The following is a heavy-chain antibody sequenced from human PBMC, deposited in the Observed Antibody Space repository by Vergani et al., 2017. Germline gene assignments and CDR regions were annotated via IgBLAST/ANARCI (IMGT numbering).Heavy chain of an antibody. V-gene: IGHV1-46*01. Sequence: QVQLVQSGAEVKKPGASVKVSCKASGYTFTSYYMHWVRKAPGQGLEWMGIINPSGGSTSYAQKFQGRVTMTRDTSTRTVYMELSSRRSEDTAVYYCAEGVDSSGYLDYWGQGTLVTVSS. CDR2: INPSGGST. CDR3: AEGVDSSGYLDY. J-gene: IGHJ4*02. CDR1: GYTFTSYY. D-gene: IGHD3-22*01.